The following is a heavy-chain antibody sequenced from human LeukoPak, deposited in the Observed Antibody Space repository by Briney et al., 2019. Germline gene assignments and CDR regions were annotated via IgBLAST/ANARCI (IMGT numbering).Heavy chain of an antibody. V-gene: IGHV1-2*02. CDR2: INPNSGGT. CDR1: GYTFTGYY. D-gene: IGHD1-26*01. Sequence: AAVKVSCKASGYTFTGYYMHWVRQAPGQGLEWMGWINPNSGGTNYAQKFQGRVTMTRDTSISTAYMELSRLRSDDTAVYYCARVPRGSFCFDYWGQGTLVTVSS. J-gene: IGHJ4*02. CDR3: ARVPRGSFCFDY.